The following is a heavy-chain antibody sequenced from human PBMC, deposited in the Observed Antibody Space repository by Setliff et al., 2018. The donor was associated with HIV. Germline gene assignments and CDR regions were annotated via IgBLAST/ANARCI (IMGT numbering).Heavy chain of an antibody. CDR2: TKTKAEGATT. J-gene: IGHJ4*02. Sequence: PGGSLRLSCAASGVTFTNAWMSWVRQAPGKGLQWVGRTKTKAEGATTDYAAPVKGRFTISRDDAKNTLYLQMNSLKTEDTAVYYCTTDPLVRWGEGTLVTVSS. V-gene: IGHV3-15*01. D-gene: IGHD6-6*01. CDR3: TTDPLVR. CDR1: GVTFTNAW.